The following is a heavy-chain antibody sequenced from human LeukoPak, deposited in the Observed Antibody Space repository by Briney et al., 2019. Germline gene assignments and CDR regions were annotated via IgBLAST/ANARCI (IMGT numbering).Heavy chain of an antibody. Sequence: GGSLRLSCTASGFTFGDYDMSWFRQAPGKGLEWVAFIRYDGSNKYYADSVKGRFTISRDNSKNTLYLQMNSLRAEDTAVYYCAKERVAFDIWGQGTMVTVSS. CDR2: IRYDGSNK. V-gene: IGHV3-30*02. CDR1: GFTFGDYD. J-gene: IGHJ3*02. CDR3: AKERVAFDI.